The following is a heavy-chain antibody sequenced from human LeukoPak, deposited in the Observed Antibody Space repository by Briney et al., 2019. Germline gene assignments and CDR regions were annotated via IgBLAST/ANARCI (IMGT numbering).Heavy chain of an antibody. J-gene: IGHJ4*02. V-gene: IGHV3-9*03. CDR1: GFTFDDYA. D-gene: IGHD2-2*01. CDR3: AKGYCSSTSCYFDY. CDR2: ISWNSGSI. Sequence: PGRSLRLSCAASGFTFDDYAMHWVRQAPGQGLEWVSGISWNSGSIGYADSVKGRFTISRDSAKNSLYLRMNSLRAEDMALYYCAKGYCSSTSCYFDYWGQGTLVTVSS.